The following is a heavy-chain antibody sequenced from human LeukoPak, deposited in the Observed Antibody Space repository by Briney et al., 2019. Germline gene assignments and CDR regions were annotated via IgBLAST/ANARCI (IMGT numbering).Heavy chain of an antibody. Sequence: ASVKVSCKASGYRFTAYYIHWVRQAPGQGRKWMGWINPRSPGTNYAQKFQGRVTMTRDTSSSTAYMELNSLTSDDTAVYYCARDPAQSYYTDVWGIGTTVTVSS. J-gene: IGHJ6*03. CDR1: GYRFTAYY. CDR3: ARDPAQSYYTDV. CDR2: INPRSPGT. V-gene: IGHV1-2*02.